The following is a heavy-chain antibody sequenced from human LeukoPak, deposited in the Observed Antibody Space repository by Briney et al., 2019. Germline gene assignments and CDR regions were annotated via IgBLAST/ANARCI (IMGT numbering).Heavy chain of an antibody. CDR3: AKNLYDILTGYSY. D-gene: IGHD3-9*01. Sequence: PGGSLRLSCAASGFTFSSYAMSWVRQAPGKGLEWVSAISGSGGSTYYAGSVKGRFTISRDNSKNTLYLQMNSLRAEDTAVYYCAKNLYDILTGYSYWGQGTLVTVSS. CDR1: GFTFSSYA. J-gene: IGHJ4*02. CDR2: ISGSGGST. V-gene: IGHV3-23*01.